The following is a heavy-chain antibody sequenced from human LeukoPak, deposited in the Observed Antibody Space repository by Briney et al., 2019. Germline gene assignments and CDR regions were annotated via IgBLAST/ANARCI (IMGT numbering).Heavy chain of an antibody. CDR3: ARAEYYYDSSGYYSNYYYYGMDV. CDR2: INPSGGST. J-gene: IGHJ6*02. Sequence: ASVKVSCTASGYTFTSYYMHWVRQAPGQGLEWMGIINPSGGSTSYAQKFQGRVTMTRDTSTSTVYMELSSRRSEDTAVYYCARAEYYYDSSGYYSNYYYYGMDVWGQGTTVTVSS. CDR1: GYTFTSYY. D-gene: IGHD3-22*01. V-gene: IGHV1-46*01.